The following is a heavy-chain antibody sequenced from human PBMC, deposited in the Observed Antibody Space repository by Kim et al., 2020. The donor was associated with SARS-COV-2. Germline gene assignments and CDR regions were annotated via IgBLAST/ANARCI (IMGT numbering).Heavy chain of an antibody. V-gene: IGHV4-39*01. J-gene: IGHJ5*02. D-gene: IGHD3-9*01. Sequence: SETLSLTCTVSGGSISSSSYYWGWIRQPPGKGLEWIGSIYYSGSTYYNPSLKSRVTISVDTSKNQFSLKLSSVTAADTAVYYCARHSPAGRWSGRYFDWLLVAWFDPWGQGTLVTVSS. CDR3: ARHSPAGRWSGRYFDWLLVAWFDP. CDR1: GGSISSSSYY. CDR2: IYYSGST.